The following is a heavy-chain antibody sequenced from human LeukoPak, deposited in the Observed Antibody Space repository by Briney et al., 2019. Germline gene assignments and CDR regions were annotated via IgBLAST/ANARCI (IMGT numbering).Heavy chain of an antibody. Sequence: QSGGSLRLSCAASGFTFSSYGMHWVRQAPGKGLEWVAFIRYDGSNKYYADSVKGRFTISRDNSKNTLYLQMNSLRAEDTAVYYCARTPGCSSTSCYRYFDYWGQGTLVTVSS. D-gene: IGHD2-2*01. CDR3: ARTPGCSSTSCYRYFDY. CDR1: GFTFSSYG. CDR2: IRYDGSNK. J-gene: IGHJ4*02. V-gene: IGHV3-30*02.